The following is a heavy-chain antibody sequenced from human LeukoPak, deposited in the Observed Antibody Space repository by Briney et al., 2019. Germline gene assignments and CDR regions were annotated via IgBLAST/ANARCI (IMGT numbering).Heavy chain of an antibody. CDR3: ARVRGYWFDS. Sequence: TGGSLRLSCAASGFTLSSYWMHWVRQAPGKGLVWVSRISIDGSLTTYADYVKGRFTISRDNAKNTLYLQMNSLRAEDTAVYYCARVRGYWFDSWGQGTLVTVSS. CDR2: ISIDGSLT. V-gene: IGHV3-74*01. J-gene: IGHJ5*01. D-gene: IGHD3-16*01. CDR1: GFTLSSYW.